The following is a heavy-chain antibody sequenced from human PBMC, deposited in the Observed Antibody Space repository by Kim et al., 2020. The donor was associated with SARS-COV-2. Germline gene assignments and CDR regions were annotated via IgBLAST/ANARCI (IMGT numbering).Heavy chain of an antibody. CDR3: ARDKANYYGSGSIFDY. J-gene: IGHJ4*02. D-gene: IGHD3-10*01. CDR1: GYTFTSYA. CDR2: INAGNGNT. V-gene: IGHV1-3*01. Sequence: ASVKVSCKASGYTFTSYAMHWVRQAPGQRLEWMGWINAGNGNTKYSQKFQGRVTITRDTSASTAYMELSSLRSEDTAVYYCARDKANYYGSGSIFDYWGQGTLVTVSS.